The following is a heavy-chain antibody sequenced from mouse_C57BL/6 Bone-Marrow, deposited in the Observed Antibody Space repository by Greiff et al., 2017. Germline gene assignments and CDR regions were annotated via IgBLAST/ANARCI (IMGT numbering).Heavy chain of an antibody. CDR1: GFTFRDYY. V-gene: IGHV5-16*01. CDR2: INYDGSST. CDR3: AREDNHHYFDY. J-gene: IGHJ2*01. Sequence: EVKLVESEGGLVQPGSSMKLSCTASGFTFRDYYMAWVRQVPEKGLEWVANINYDGSSTYYLASLKSRFLLSRDNAKNILYLQMSSLKSEDTATYYCAREDNHHYFDYWGQGTTLTVSS. D-gene: IGHD6-1*01.